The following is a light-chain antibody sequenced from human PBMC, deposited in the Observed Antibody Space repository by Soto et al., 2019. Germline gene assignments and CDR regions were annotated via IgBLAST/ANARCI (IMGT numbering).Light chain of an antibody. Sequence: DIQMTQSPSSVSASVGDRVTITCRASQITSWLAWYQQKPGEAPKLLIYATSSLQSGVPSRFSGSGSGTDFTLTISSLQPDSFAPYFCQEANSFTFGGGTKVEIQ. CDR3: QEANSFT. CDR2: ATS. J-gene: IGKJ4*01. CDR1: QITSW. V-gene: IGKV1-12*02.